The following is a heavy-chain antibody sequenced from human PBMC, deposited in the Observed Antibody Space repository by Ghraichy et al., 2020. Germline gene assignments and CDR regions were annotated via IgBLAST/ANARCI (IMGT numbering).Heavy chain of an antibody. CDR3: ARPAYGYVFDY. J-gene: IGHJ4*02. Sequence: SETLSLTCTVSGGSISSSSYYWGWIRQPPGKGLEWIGSIYYSGSTYYNPSLKSRVTISVDTSKNQFSLKLSSVTAADTAVYYCARPAYGYVFDYWGQGTLVTVSS. V-gene: IGHV4-39*01. CDR1: GGSISSSSYY. CDR2: IYYSGST. D-gene: IGHD3-10*02.